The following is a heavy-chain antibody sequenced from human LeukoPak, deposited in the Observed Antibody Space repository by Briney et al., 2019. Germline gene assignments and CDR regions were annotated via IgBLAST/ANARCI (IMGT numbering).Heavy chain of an antibody. J-gene: IGHJ4*02. CDR1: GGSISSHY. CDR3: ARVRRYCSSTSCYSRYYFDY. CDR2: IYYSGST. V-gene: IGHV4-59*11. Sequence: SETLSLTCTVSGGSISSHYWSWIRQPPGTGLEWIGYIYYSGSTNYNPPLKSRVTISVDTSKNQFSLKLSSVTAADTAVYYCARVRRYCSSTSCYSRYYFDYWGQGTLVTVSS. D-gene: IGHD2-2*01.